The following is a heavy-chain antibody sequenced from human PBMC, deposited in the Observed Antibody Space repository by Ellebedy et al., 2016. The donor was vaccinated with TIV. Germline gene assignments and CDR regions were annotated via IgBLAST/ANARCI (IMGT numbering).Heavy chain of an antibody. CDR3: ASWDYDSFP. Sequence: SETLSLXCTVSGGSFSSGSYYWSWIRQPPGKGLEWIGYIYHSGSTYYNPSLKSRVTISVDTSKNQFSLKLSSVTAADTAVYYCASWDYDSFPWGQGTLVTVSS. J-gene: IGHJ5*02. V-gene: IGHV4-30-2*01. D-gene: IGHD3-3*01. CDR2: IYHSGST. CDR1: GGSFSSGSYY.